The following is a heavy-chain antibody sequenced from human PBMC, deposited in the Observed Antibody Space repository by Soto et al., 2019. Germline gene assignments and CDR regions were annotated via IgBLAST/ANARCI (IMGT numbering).Heavy chain of an antibody. V-gene: IGHV4-59*11. J-gene: IGHJ3*02. CDR2: VSHSGST. D-gene: IGHD3-16*01. CDR3: AREGPLSGDAFDI. Sequence: SETLSLTCTFSVGSIISHLWSWIRQPPGKGLEWIGYVSHSGSTTHNPSLKSRVTISLDTSKNQVSLQLRSVTAADTAVYYCAREGPLSGDAFDIWGRGTKVTVSS. CDR1: VGSIISHL.